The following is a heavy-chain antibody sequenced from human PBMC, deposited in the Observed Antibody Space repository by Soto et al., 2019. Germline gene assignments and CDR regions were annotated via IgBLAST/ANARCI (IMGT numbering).Heavy chain of an antibody. Sequence: QVQLVQSGAEVKKPGASVKVSCEASGYTFTSYDINWVRQATGQGLEWMGWMNPNSGNTGYAQKFQGRVTITRNTSISTAYMELSSLRTEVTAVYNCAREGRANRFESWGQGTLIIVSS. CDR1: GYTFTSYD. CDR2: MNPNSGNT. V-gene: IGHV1-8*01. D-gene: IGHD1-26*01. CDR3: AREGRANRFES. J-gene: IGHJ4*02.